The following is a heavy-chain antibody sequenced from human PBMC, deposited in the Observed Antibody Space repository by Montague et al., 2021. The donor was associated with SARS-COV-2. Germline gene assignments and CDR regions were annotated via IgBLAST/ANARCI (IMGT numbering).Heavy chain of an antibody. CDR1: GFSFSTSGMC. Sequence: PPLVKPTQTLTLTCTFSGFSFSTSGMCVTWIRQPPGKALEWLALINWDDDKYYNTSLHTRLTISKDTSKNQVVLTMTNMDPVDTATYYCARTTMGGSGYRWFDPWGPGTMVTVSS. CDR2: INWDDDK. V-gene: IGHV2-70*01. J-gene: IGHJ5*02. D-gene: IGHD6-19*01. CDR3: ARTTMGGSGYRWFDP.